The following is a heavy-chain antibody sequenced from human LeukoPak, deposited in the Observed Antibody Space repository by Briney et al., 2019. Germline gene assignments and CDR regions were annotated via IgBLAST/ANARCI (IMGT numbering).Heavy chain of an antibody. CDR3: ATLYSSSGE. J-gene: IGHJ4*02. Sequence: SETLSLICAVYGGSFSGYYWSWIRQPPGKGLEWIGEINHSGSTNYNPSLKSRVTISVDTSKNQFSLKLSSVTAADTAVYYCATLYSSSGEWGQGTLVTVSS. CDR1: GGSFSGYY. CDR2: INHSGST. V-gene: IGHV4-34*01. D-gene: IGHD6-6*01.